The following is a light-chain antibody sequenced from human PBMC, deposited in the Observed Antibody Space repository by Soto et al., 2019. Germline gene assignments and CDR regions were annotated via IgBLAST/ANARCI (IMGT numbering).Light chain of an antibody. V-gene: IGKV3-20*01. Sequence: EIVMTHSPATLSVSPGEGATLSCSASQSVSRYLAWYQQKPGQAPRLLIYGASSRATGIPDRFSGSGSGTDFTLTISRLEPEDFAVYYCQQYGSSPPTWTFGQGTKVDIK. CDR2: GAS. CDR1: QSVSRY. J-gene: IGKJ1*01. CDR3: QQYGSSPPTWT.